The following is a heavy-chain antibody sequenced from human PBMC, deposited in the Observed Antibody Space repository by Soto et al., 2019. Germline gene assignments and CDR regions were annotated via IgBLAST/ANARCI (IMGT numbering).Heavy chain of an antibody. V-gene: IGHV1-3*01. D-gene: IGHD2-2*01. Sequence: QVQLVQSGAEVKKPGASVKVSCKASGYTFTSYAMHWVRQAPGQRLEWMGWINAGNGNTKYSQKFQGRVTITRDTSASTAYMELSSRRSEDTAVYYCAILGYCSSTSCYREDAFDIWGQGTMVTVSS. CDR1: GYTFTSYA. J-gene: IGHJ3*02. CDR3: AILGYCSSTSCYREDAFDI. CDR2: INAGNGNT.